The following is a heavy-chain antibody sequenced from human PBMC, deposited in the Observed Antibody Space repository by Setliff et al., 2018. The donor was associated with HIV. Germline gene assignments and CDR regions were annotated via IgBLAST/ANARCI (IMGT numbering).Heavy chain of an antibody. V-gene: IGHV3-21*01. CDR2: ISSTGSFI. CDR3: ARVNNDYGGNYD. D-gene: IGHD4-17*01. CDR1: GFTFSSYS. J-gene: IGHJ4*02. Sequence: GGSLRLSCAASGFTFSSYSMNWVRQAPGKGLEWVSSISSTGSFIYYADSVKGRFTISRDNSKNTLYLQMNSLRAEDTAVYYCARVNNDYGGNYDWGQGTLVTVSS.